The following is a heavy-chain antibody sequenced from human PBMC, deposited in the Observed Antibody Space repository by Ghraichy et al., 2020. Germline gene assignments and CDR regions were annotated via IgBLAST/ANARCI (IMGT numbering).Heavy chain of an antibody. Sequence: GGSLRLSCAASGFTFSSYGMHWVRQAPGKGLEWVAVISYDGSNKYYADSVKGRFTISRDTSKNTLYLQMNSLRAEDTAVYYCAKFGRTKRYDFWSGFISDYYGMDVWGQGTTVTVSS. J-gene: IGHJ6*02. V-gene: IGHV3-30*18. CDR3: AKFGRTKRYDFWSGFISDYYGMDV. CDR1: GFTFSSYG. CDR2: ISYDGSNK. D-gene: IGHD3-3*01.